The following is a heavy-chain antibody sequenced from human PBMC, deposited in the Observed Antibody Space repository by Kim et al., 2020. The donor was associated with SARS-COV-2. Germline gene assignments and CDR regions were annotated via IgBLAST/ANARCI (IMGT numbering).Heavy chain of an antibody. CDR2: IKQDGSEK. Sequence: GGSLRLSCAASGFTFSSYWMSWVRQAPGKGLEWVANIKQDGSEKYYVDSVKGRFTISRDNAKNSLYLQMNSLRAEDTAVYYCARDHGGHSSSFDYWGQGTLVTVSS. D-gene: IGHD6-13*01. V-gene: IGHV3-7*01. CDR3: ARDHGGHSSSFDY. CDR1: GFTFSSYW. J-gene: IGHJ4*02.